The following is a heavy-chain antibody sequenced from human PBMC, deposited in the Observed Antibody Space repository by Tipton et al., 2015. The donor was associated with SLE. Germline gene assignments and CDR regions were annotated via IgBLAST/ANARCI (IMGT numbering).Heavy chain of an antibody. J-gene: IGHJ5*02. CDR2: INDSGTT. V-gene: IGHV4-34*01. D-gene: IGHD2-2*01. CDR1: GGSFSDYY. CDR3: ARAEGYCGSKTKCYERRWIDP. Sequence: TLSLTCDVYGGSFSDYYWGWIRQPPGKGLEWIGEINDSGTTHYNPSLKSRVTISIDTSENQFSLKLTAMTAADTAVYYCARAEGYCGSKTKCYERRWIDPWGQGTLVTVSS.